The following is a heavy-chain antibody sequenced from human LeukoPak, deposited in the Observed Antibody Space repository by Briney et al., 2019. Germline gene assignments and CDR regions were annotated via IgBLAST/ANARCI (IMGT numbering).Heavy chain of an antibody. CDR2: IYYSGST. J-gene: IGHJ4*02. V-gene: IGHV4-59*01. Sequence: PSETLSLTCTVSGGSISTYYWSWIRQPPGKGLEWIGYIYYSGSTNYNPSLKSRVTMSVDTSKNQFSLKLSSVTAADTAVYYCARGTTIAATDWGQGTLVTVSS. CDR3: ARGTTIAATD. D-gene: IGHD6-13*01. CDR1: GGSISTYY.